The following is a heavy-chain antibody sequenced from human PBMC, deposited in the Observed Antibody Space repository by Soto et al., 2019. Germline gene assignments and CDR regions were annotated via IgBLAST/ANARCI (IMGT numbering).Heavy chain of an antibody. CDR2: IIPIFGTA. V-gene: IGHV1-69*13. Sequence: SVKVSCKASGGTFSSYAISWVRQAPGQGLEWMGGIIPIFGTANYAQKFQGRVTITADESTSTAYMELSSLRSEDTAVYYCARDLDSSSRNYGMDVWGQGTTVTVSS. CDR1: GGTFSSYA. J-gene: IGHJ6*02. CDR3: ARDLDSSSRNYGMDV. D-gene: IGHD6-6*01.